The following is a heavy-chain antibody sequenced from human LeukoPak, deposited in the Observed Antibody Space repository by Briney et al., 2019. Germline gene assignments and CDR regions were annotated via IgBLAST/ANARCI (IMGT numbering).Heavy chain of an antibody. CDR2: ISYSGST. V-gene: IGHV4-59*01. CDR1: GGSISSYY. J-gene: IGHJ4*02. Sequence: SETLSLTCSVSGGSISSYYWTWIRQPPGKGREWIGYISYSGSTNYNPSLKSRVTISVDTSKNQFSLKLSSVTAADTAVYYCARGQLIAAPRPNYFDYWGQGTLVTVSS. CDR3: ARGQLIAAPRPNYFDY. D-gene: IGHD6-13*01.